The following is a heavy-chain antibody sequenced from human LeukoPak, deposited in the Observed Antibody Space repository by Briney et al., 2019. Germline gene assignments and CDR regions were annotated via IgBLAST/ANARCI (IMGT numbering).Heavy chain of an antibody. CDR2: MNPNSGNT. V-gene: IGHV1-8*03. Sequence: ASVKVSCKASGYTFTSYDINRVRQATGQGLGWMGWMNPNSGNTGYAQKFQGRVTITRNTSISTAYMELSSLRSEDTAVYYCARGRRYCSGGSCFYYFDYWGQGTLVTVSS. D-gene: IGHD2-15*01. CDR1: GYTFTSYD. J-gene: IGHJ4*02. CDR3: ARGRRYCSGGSCFYYFDY.